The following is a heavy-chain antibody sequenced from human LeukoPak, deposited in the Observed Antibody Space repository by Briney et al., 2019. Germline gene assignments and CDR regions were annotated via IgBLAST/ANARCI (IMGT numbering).Heavy chain of an antibody. J-gene: IGHJ4*02. CDR3: ARLGGWLLYYFDY. CDR1: GFTVSSNY. V-gene: IGHV3-53*01. D-gene: IGHD3-9*01. Sequence: GGSLRLSCAASGFTVSSNYMSWVRQAPGKGLEWVSVIYSGGSTYYADSVKGRFTISRDNSKNTLYLQMNSLRAEDTAVYYCARLGGWLLYYFDYWGQGTLVTVSS. CDR2: IYSGGST.